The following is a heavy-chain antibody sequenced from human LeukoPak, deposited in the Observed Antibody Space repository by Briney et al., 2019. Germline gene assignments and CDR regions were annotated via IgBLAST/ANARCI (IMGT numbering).Heavy chain of an antibody. CDR2: INPNSGGT. V-gene: IGHV1-2*06. D-gene: IGHD6-13*01. J-gene: IGHJ4*02. CDR3: ATHSSSWYYFDY. Sequence: ASVKVSXKASGYTFTGYYMHWVRQAPGQGLEWMGRINPNSGGTNYAQKFQGRVTMTRDTSISTAYMELSRLRSDDTAVYYCATHSSSWYYFDYWGQGTLVTVSS. CDR1: GYTFTGYY.